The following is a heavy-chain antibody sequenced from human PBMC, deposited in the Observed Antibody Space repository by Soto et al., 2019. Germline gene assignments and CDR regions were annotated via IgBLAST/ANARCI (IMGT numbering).Heavy chain of an antibody. J-gene: IGHJ4*02. CDR3: VRDDIGLGIDY. CDR1: GVSIKSSSYY. Sequence: PSETLSLTCSVSGVSIKSSSYYWAWHRQPPGKGLEWIGSIYNSGSTYYNPSLKSRVTISIDTSKNQFSLYLQMNSLRAEDTAVYYCVRDDIGLGIDYWGLGTLVTVSS. V-gene: IGHV4-39*02. D-gene: IGHD1-26*01. CDR2: IYNSGST.